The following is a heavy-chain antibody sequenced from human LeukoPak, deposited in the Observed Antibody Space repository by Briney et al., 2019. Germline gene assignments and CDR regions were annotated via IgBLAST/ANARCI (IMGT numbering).Heavy chain of an antibody. CDR3: AKDISGYGSGHPGP. J-gene: IGHJ5*02. CDR2: ISWNSGSI. V-gene: IGHV3-9*01. Sequence: GRSLRLSCAASGFTFDDYAMHWVRQAPGKGLEWVSGISWNSGSIGYADSVKGRFTISRDNAKNSLYLQMNSLRTEDTALYYCAKDISGYGSGHPGPWGQGTLVTVSS. D-gene: IGHD6-19*01. CDR1: GFTFDDYA.